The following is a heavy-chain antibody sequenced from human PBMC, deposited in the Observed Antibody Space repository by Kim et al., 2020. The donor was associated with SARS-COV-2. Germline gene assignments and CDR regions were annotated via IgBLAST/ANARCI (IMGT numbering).Heavy chain of an antibody. Sequence: DPVKGRYTISRDNSKNTLYLQMNSLRAEDTAVYYCAKDRNYYDSSGFLDYWGQGTLVTVSS. J-gene: IGHJ4*02. CDR3: AKDRNYYDSSGFLDY. D-gene: IGHD3-22*01. V-gene: IGHV3-23*03.